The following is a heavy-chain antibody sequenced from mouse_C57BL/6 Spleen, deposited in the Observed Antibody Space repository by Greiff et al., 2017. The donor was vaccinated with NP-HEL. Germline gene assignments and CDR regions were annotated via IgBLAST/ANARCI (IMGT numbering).Heavy chain of an antibody. Sequence: QVQLQQSGAELMKPGASVKLSCKATGYTFTGYWIEWVQQRPGHGLEWIGEILPGSGSTNYNEKFKGKATFTADTSSNTAYMQLSSLTTEDAAIYYYSRDYYYGSSYDWFAYWGKGTLVTVSA. CDR1: GYTFTGYW. CDR2: ILPGSGST. D-gene: IGHD1-1*01. CDR3: SRDYYYGSSYDWFAY. J-gene: IGHJ3*01. V-gene: IGHV1-9*01.